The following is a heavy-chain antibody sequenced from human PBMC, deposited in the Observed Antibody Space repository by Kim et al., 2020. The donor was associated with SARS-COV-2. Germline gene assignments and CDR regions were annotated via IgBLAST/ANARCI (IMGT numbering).Heavy chain of an antibody. CDR1: GFTFSSYS. CDR2: ISSSSSYI. CDR3: ARDLPQDYYGMDV. V-gene: IGHV3-21*01. Sequence: GGSLRLSCAASGFTFSSYSMNWVRQAPGKGLEWVSSISSSSSYIYYADSVKGRFTISRDNAKNSLYLQMNSLRAEDTAVYYCARDLPQDYYGMDVWGQGTTVTVSS. J-gene: IGHJ6*02.